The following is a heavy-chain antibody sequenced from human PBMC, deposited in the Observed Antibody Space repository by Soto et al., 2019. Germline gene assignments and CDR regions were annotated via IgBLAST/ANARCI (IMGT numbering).Heavy chain of an antibody. CDR2: IKQDGSEK. D-gene: IGHD1-26*01. CDR3: TRGVIVGATI. V-gene: IGHV3-7*04. Sequence: GSLRLSCAASGSSFSSYWMNWVRQAPGKGLEWVANIKQDGSEKFYVDSVKGRFTISRDNAKNSLFLQMNSLRAEDTAVYYCTRGVIVGATIWGQGTLVTVSS. CDR1: GSSFSSYW. J-gene: IGHJ4*02.